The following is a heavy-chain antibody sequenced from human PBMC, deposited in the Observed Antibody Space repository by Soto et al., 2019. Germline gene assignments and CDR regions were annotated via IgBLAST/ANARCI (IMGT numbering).Heavy chain of an antibody. CDR3: ASPHKAIQLWFWPKNDYYYYVMEV. CDR1: GGTFSSYP. J-gene: IGHJ6*02. V-gene: IGHV1-69*11. CDR2: IIPILGTA. Sequence: ASVKVSRKASGGTFSSYPISRVRQAPGQGLEWMGRIIPILGTANYAQKFQGRVTITADESTSTAYMELSSLRSEDTAVYYCASPHKAIQLWFWPKNDYYYYVMEVWGQGNTVTGS. D-gene: IGHD5-18*01.